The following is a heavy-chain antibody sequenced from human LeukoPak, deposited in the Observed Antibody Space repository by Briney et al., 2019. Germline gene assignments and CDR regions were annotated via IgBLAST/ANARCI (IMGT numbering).Heavy chain of an antibody. CDR2: INPNSGGT. CDR1: GYTFTAYY. J-gene: IGHJ6*02. V-gene: IGHV1-2*02. D-gene: IGHD2-2*02. Sequence: GASVKVSCKASGYTFTAYYMHWVRQAPGQGLEWMGWINPNSGGTSYAQKFQGRVTMTRDTSITTAYMELSRLRSDDTAVYYCARVGYIYYYYGMDVWGQGTTVTVSS. CDR3: ARVGYIYYYYGMDV.